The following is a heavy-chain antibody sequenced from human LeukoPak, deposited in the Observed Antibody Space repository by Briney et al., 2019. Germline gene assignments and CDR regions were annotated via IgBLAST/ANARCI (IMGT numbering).Heavy chain of an antibody. V-gene: IGHV3-23*01. CDR2: ISGTADTT. D-gene: IGHD1-26*01. Sequence: ISGTADTTKYADSVKGRFTISRDNSKNTLYLQMNSLRAEDTAVYYCAKGWDNFYFYYYMDVWGKGNMVTVSS. J-gene: IGHJ6*03. CDR3: AKGWDNFYFYYYMDV.